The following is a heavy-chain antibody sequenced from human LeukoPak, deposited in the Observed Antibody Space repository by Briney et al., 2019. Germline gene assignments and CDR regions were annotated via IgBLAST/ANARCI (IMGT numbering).Heavy chain of an antibody. CDR3: ASGPGYSSGRYNWFDP. V-gene: IGHV1-24*01. D-gene: IGHD6-19*01. J-gene: IGHJ5*02. CDR2: FDPEDGET. CDR1: GYTLTELS. Sequence: ASVKVSCKVSGYTLTELSMHWVRQAPGKGLEWMGGFDPEDGETIYAQKFRGRVTMTEDTSTDTAYMELSSLRSEDTAVYYCASGPGYSSGRYNWFDPWGQGTLVTVSS.